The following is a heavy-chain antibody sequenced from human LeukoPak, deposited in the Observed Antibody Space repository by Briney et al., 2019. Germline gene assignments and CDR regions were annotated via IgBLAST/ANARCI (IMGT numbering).Heavy chain of an antibody. CDR2: IYYSGGT. CDR1: GGSISGYY. Sequence: SETLSLTCTVSGGSISGYYWSWIRQPPGRGREWIGSIYYSGGTNYNPSLKSRVIISVDTSKSQFSLRLSSVTAADTAVYYCAREMVTSSYYFDYWGQGTLVTVSS. J-gene: IGHJ4*02. V-gene: IGHV4-59*01. CDR3: AREMVTSSYYFDY. D-gene: IGHD2-21*02.